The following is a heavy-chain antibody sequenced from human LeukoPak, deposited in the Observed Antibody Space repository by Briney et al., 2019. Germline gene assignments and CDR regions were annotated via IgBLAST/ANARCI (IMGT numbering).Heavy chain of an antibody. Sequence: GGSLRLSCAASGFTFSSYSMNWVRQAPGKGLEWVSSISSSSSYIYYADSVKGRFTISRDNSKNTLYLQMNSLRAEDTAVYYCAKFVRYYGSGSYYKPRAFDYWGQGTLVTVSS. CDR2: ISSSSSYI. D-gene: IGHD3-10*01. CDR3: AKFVRYYGSGSYYKPRAFDY. V-gene: IGHV3-21*04. CDR1: GFTFSSYS. J-gene: IGHJ4*02.